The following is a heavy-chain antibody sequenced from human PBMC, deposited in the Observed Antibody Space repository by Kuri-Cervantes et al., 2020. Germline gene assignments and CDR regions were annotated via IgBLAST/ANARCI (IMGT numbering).Heavy chain of an antibody. V-gene: IGHV1-18*01. D-gene: IGHD3-10*01. CDR1: GYTFTNYG. CDR2: ISAYNGNT. J-gene: IGHJ6*02. Sequence: ASVKVSCKASGYTFTNYGISWVRQAPGQGLEWMGWISAYNGNTNYAQKLQGRVTMTTDTSTSTAYMELRSLRSDDTAVYYCARDGDYYGSGSYYRFLDYYYYGMDVWGQGTTVTVSS. CDR3: ARDGDYYGSGSYYRFLDYYYYGMDV.